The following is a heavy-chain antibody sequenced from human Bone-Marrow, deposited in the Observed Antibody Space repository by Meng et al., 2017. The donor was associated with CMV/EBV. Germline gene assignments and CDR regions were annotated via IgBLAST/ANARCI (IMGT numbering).Heavy chain of an antibody. Sequence: GESLKISCAASGFTFSSYSMNWVRQAPGKGLEWVSSISSSSSYIYYADSVKGRFTISRDNAKNSLYLQMNSLRAEDTAVYYCARAWGDWNYDEAPEWGQGTLVTVSS. CDR3: ARAWGDWNYDEAPE. J-gene: IGHJ4*02. V-gene: IGHV3-21*01. CDR2: ISSSSSYI. CDR1: GFTFSSYS. D-gene: IGHD1-7*01.